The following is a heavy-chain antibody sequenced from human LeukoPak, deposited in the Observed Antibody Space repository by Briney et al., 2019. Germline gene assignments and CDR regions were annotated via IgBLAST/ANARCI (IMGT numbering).Heavy chain of an antibody. J-gene: IGHJ4*02. V-gene: IGHV3-7*02. CDR3: AKCGSGSNFDY. CDR1: GFTFSSYW. Sequence: GGSLRLSCAASGFTFSSYWMSWVRQAPGKGLEWVAHLNQDGSERYYVDSVKGRFTISRENAKNSLYLQMNSLRAEDTAVYYCAKCGSGSNFDYWGQGILVTVSS. CDR2: LNQDGSER. D-gene: IGHD3-10*01.